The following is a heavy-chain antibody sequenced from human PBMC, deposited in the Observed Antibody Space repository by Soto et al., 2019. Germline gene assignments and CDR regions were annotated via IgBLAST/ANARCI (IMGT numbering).Heavy chain of an antibody. CDR1: GGSFSGYY. V-gene: IGHV4-34*01. J-gene: IGHJ4*02. CDR2: INHSGST. CDR3: ASVTFGGVVLAH. D-gene: IGHD3-16*01. Sequence: SETLSLTCAVNGGSFSGYYWSCIRQPPGKGLEWIGQINHSGSTNYNPSLKRRVTISIDTSKKQISLNLTSVTDADTAVYYCASVTFGGVVLAHWGQGTLVTV.